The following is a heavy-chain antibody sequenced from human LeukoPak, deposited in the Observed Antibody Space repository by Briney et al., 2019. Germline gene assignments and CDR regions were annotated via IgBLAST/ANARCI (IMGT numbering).Heavy chain of an antibody. V-gene: IGHV4-34*01. Sequence: SETLSLACAVYGGSFSGYYWSWIRQPPGKGLEWIGEINHSGSTNYNPSLKSRVTISVDTSKNQFSLKLSSVTAADTAVYYCARHRSYCGGGSCYNFDYWGQGTLVTVSS. CDR3: ARHRSYCGGGSCYNFDY. CDR1: GGSFSGYY. J-gene: IGHJ4*02. CDR2: INHSGST. D-gene: IGHD2-15*01.